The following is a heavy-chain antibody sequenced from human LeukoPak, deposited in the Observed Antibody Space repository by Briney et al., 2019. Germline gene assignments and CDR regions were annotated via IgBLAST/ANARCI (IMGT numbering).Heavy chain of an antibody. CDR3: ARDPGYGDSRFDY. Sequence: ASVKVSCKASGYTFTSYGISWVRQAPGQGLEWMGGIIAISGTANYAQKFQGRVTITADESTSTAYMELSSLRSEDTAVYYCARDPGYGDSRFDYWGQGTLVTVSS. J-gene: IGHJ4*02. CDR2: IIAISGTA. CDR1: GYTFTSYG. V-gene: IGHV1-69*13. D-gene: IGHD4-17*01.